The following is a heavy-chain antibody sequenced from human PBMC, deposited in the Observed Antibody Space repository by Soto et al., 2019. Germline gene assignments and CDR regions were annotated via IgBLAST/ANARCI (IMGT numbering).Heavy chain of an antibody. Sequence: PGESLKISCAASGFTFSSYAMSWVRQAPGKGLEWVSAISGSGGSTYYADSVKGRFTISRDNSKNTLYLQMNSLRAEDTAVYYCAKSDNYYYYYGMDVWGQGTTVTVSS. V-gene: IGHV3-23*01. J-gene: IGHJ6*02. CDR3: AKSDNYYYYYGMDV. CDR2: ISGSGGST. CDR1: GFTFSSYA. D-gene: IGHD3-9*01.